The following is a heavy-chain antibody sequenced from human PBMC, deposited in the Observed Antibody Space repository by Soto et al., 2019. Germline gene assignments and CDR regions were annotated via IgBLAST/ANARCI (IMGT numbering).Heavy chain of an antibody. CDR1: GFTFSSYS. CDR2: ISSSSSYI. V-gene: IGHV3-21*01. J-gene: IGHJ5*02. Sequence: EVQLVESGGGLVKPGGSLRLSCAASGFTFSSYSMNWVRQAPGKGLEWVSSISSSSSYIYYADSVKGRFTISRDNAKNPLYLQRNSLRAEDTAVYYCARALYYYDSSGYYGSWGQGTLVTVSS. CDR3: ARALYYYDSSGYYGS. D-gene: IGHD3-22*01.